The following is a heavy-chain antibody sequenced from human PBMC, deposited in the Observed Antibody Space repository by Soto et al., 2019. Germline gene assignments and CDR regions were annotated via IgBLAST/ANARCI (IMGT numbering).Heavy chain of an antibody. V-gene: IGHV4-39*01. D-gene: IGHD3-3*02. CDR3: ARHSLALRKNNWFDP. CDR1: GDSIISSDFY. J-gene: IGHJ5*02. CDR2: IFYLGSS. Sequence: SETLSLSCTVSGDSIISSDFYWGWVRQPPGKGLEWIGSIFYLGSSYYNPSLKSRVTMSVDTSKNQFSLRLRSVTAADTALYFCARHSLALRKNNWFDPWGQGIMVTV.